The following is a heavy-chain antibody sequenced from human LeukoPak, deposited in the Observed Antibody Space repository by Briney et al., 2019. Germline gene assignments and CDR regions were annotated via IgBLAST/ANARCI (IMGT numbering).Heavy chain of an antibody. CDR2: IYTSGST. CDR3: ARDRSGWYHDAFDI. Sequence: SQTLSLTCTVSGGSISSGSYYWSWIRQPAGKGLEWIGRIYTSGSTNYNPSLKSRVTISVDTSKNQFSLKLSSVTAADTAVYYCARDRSGWYHDAFDIWGQGTVVTVSS. CDR1: GGSISSGSYY. D-gene: IGHD6-19*01. V-gene: IGHV4-61*02. J-gene: IGHJ3*02.